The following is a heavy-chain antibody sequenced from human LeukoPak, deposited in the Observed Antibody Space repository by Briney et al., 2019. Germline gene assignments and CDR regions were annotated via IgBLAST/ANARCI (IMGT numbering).Heavy chain of an antibody. CDR2: VHYSGTA. Sequence: SETLSLTCTVSDGSITNYDWSWVRQPPGKGLEFIGHVHYSGTANYNPSLRSRVTISIDTSKKHFFLKLKSVTAADTAVYYCARHSAHSSTNHAFDMWGQGTLVIVSS. CDR1: DGSITNYD. V-gene: IGHV4-59*08. D-gene: IGHD6-13*01. CDR3: ARHSAHSSTNHAFDM. J-gene: IGHJ3*02.